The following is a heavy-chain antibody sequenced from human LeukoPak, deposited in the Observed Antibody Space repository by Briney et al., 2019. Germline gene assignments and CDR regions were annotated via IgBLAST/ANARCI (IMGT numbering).Heavy chain of an antibody. Sequence: SETLSLTCTVSGDSISSYYWSWIRQSPGKGLEWIGYIYYSGSTYYNPSLKSRVTISVDTSKNQFSLKLSSVTAADTAVYYCARAGYYDFWSRLYYYYYMDVWGKGTTVTVSS. CDR2: IYYSGST. CDR3: ARAGYYDFWSRLYYYYYMDV. J-gene: IGHJ6*03. V-gene: IGHV4-59*12. CDR1: GDSISSYY. D-gene: IGHD3-3*01.